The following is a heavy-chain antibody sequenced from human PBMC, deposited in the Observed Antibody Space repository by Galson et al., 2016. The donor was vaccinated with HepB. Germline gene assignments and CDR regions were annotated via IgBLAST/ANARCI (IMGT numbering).Heavy chain of an antibody. CDR1: GFTFSDCY. CDR3: ARGASGYDISRGFPASDY. Sequence: SLRLSCAASGFTFSDCYMAWIRQAPGKALEWISYITPSGTFANYADSVRGRFTISRDKANNLFYVQLNSLRVEDTAVYYCARGASGYDISRGFPASDYWGQGALVTVSA. CDR2: ITPSGTFA. J-gene: IGHJ4*02. D-gene: IGHD3-9*01. V-gene: IGHV3-11*06.